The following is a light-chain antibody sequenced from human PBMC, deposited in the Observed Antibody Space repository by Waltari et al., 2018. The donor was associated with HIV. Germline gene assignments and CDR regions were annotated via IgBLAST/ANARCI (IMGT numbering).Light chain of an antibody. CDR3: AAWDDSLSGVV. Sequence: QSVLTQPPSASGTPGQRVTISCSGSSSNIGSNTVNWYQQLPGAAPKLLIYTNNQRPSGVPDRFAGSKSGTPASLAVSGLQSEDEADYYGAAWDDSLSGVVFGGGTKLTVL. V-gene: IGLV1-44*01. CDR2: TNN. CDR1: SSNIGSNT. J-gene: IGLJ2*01.